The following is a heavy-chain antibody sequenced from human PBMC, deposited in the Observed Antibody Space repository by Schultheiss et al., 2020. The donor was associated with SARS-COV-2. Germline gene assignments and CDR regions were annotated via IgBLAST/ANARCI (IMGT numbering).Heavy chain of an antibody. D-gene: IGHD3-16*01. CDR1: GYSISGAYY. CDR2: IYHSGST. CDR3: ARATVITSPYYFDY. V-gene: IGHV4-38-2*02. Sequence: SETLSLTCTVSGYSISGAYYWGWIRQPPGKGLEYIGTIYHSGSTFYNPSLKSRVTISVDTSKNQFSLKLTSVTAADTAVYYCARATVITSPYYFDYWGQGTPVTVSS. J-gene: IGHJ4*02.